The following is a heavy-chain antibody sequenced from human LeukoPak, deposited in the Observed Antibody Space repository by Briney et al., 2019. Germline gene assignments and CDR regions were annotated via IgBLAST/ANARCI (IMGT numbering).Heavy chain of an antibody. J-gene: IGHJ6*02. CDR1: GFSFISVW. V-gene: IGHV3-7*01. CDR3: ARAMDV. CDR2: IKQDGSEI. Sequence: GGSLRLSCVGSGFSFISVWLNWVRQTPGKGLEWVANIKQDGSEIYYVDSVKGRFTISRDNAKNSLYLQMNSLRAEDTAVYYCARAMDVWGQGTTVTVSS.